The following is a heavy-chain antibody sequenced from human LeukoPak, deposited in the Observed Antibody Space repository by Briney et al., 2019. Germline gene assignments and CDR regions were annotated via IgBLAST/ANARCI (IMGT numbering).Heavy chain of an antibody. J-gene: IGHJ4*02. CDR3: ARVSLSVAGTSHYYFDY. V-gene: IGHV4-39*07. CDR2: IYGSGSS. Sequence: AETLSLTCTVSGGSISSCCLYWICIPPRPGLELVWIVYIYGSGSSYYNPSLKSRVTISVDTCKNQFSQKLSSVTAADTAVYYCARVSLSVAGTSHYYFDYWGQGTLVTVSS. D-gene: IGHD6-19*01. CDR1: GGSISSCCLY.